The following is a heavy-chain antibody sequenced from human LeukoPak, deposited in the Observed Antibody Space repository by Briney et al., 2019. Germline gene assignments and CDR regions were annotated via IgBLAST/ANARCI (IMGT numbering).Heavy chain of an antibody. CDR3: ARVGIQQLEYYFDY. CDR1: GYIFTDYY. Sequence: ASVKVSCKASGYIFTDYYMHWVRQAPGQELGWMGRINPNSGGTNYAQKFQGRVTMTRDTSISTAYTELSSLRSEDTAVYYCARVGIQQLEYYFDYWGQGTLVTVSS. CDR2: INPNSGGT. J-gene: IGHJ4*02. V-gene: IGHV1/OR15-1*01. D-gene: IGHD6-13*01.